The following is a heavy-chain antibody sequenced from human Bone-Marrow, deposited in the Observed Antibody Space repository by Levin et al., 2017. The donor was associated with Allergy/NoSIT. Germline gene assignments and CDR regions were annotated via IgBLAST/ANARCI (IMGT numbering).Heavy chain of an antibody. Sequence: PGESLKISCKASGYIFASYGLSWVRQAPGQGLEWMGWISAYNGNTKYAQKVQGRVTMTTDTSTSTAYMELRSLRSDDTAVYYCAREGEGLGGNNDFWEGPLRPYDYNGMDVWGQGTTVTVSS. D-gene: IGHD3-3*01. CDR1: GYIFASYG. J-gene: IGHJ6*02. V-gene: IGHV1-18*01. CDR3: AREGEGLGGNNDFWEGPLRPYDYNGMDV. CDR2: ISAYNGNT.